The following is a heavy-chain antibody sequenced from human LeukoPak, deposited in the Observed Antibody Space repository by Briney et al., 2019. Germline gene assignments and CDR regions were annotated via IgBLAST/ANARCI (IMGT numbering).Heavy chain of an antibody. D-gene: IGHD6-19*01. V-gene: IGHV4-61*01. CDR1: GVSVSSGSYY. J-gene: IGHJ4*02. Sequence: PSETLSLTRTVSGVSVSSGSYYWSWIRQPPGKGLEWIGYIYYSGSTNYNPSLKSRVTISVDTSKNQFSLKLSSVTAADTAVYYCARAVLYSSGWWALFDYWGQGTLVTVSS. CDR3: ARAVLYSSGWWALFDY. CDR2: IYYSGST.